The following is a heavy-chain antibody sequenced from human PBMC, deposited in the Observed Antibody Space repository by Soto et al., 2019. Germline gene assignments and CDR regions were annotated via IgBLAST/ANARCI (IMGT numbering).Heavy chain of an antibody. D-gene: IGHD2-15*01. CDR2: ISSSSSYI. CDR1: GFTFSSYS. J-gene: IGHJ3*02. CDR3: ARGPYCSGGSCYSDAFDI. Sequence: GGSLRLSCAASGFTFSSYSMNWVRQAPGKGLEWVSSISSSSSYIYYADSVKGRFTISRDNAKNSLYLQMNSLRAGDTAVYYCARGPYCSGGSCYSDAFDIWGQGTMVTVSS. V-gene: IGHV3-21*01.